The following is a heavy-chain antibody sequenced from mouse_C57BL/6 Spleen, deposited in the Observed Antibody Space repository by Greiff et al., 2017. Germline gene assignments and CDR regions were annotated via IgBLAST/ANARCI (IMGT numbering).Heavy chain of an antibody. D-gene: IGHD1-1*01. CDR2: IHPNSGST. V-gene: IGHV1-64*01. Sequence: VQLQQPGAELVKPGASVTLSCKASGYTFTSYWMHWVKQRPGQGLEWIGMIHPNSGSTNYNEKFKSKATLTVDKSSSTAYMQLSSLTSEDSAVYYCAILTTVVAEGFAYWGQGTLVTVSA. CDR3: AILTTVVAEGFAY. J-gene: IGHJ3*01. CDR1: GYTFTSYW.